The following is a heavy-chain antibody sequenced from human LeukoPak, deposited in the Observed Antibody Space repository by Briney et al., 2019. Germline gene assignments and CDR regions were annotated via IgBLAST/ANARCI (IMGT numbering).Heavy chain of an antibody. V-gene: IGHV3-53*01. J-gene: IGHJ5*02. CDR2: IYNDGST. CDR1: GLTVSSSY. CDR3: ARDTAAAAPYNWFDP. D-gene: IGHD6-25*01. Sequence: GGSLRLSCAASGLTVSSSYMSWVRQAPGKGLEWVSIIYNDGSTYYADSMKGRFTISRDNSKNTLYLQVNSLRAEDTAMYYCARDTAAAAPYNWFDPWGQGTLVTVSS.